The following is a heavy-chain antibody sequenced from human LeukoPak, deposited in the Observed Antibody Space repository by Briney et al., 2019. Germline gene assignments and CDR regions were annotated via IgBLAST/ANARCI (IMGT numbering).Heavy chain of an antibody. CDR1: GFTFSSYS. J-gene: IGHJ4*02. CDR2: ITSSSSSM. D-gene: IGHD1-26*01. V-gene: IGHV3-48*04. CDR3: ARVSGSYGDSAY. Sequence: PGGSLRLSCAASGFTFSSYSMNWVRQAPGKGLEWISYITSSSSSMYYADSVKGRFTISRDNAKNSQYLQMNSLRAEDTAVYYCARVSGSYGDSAYWGQGTLVTVSS.